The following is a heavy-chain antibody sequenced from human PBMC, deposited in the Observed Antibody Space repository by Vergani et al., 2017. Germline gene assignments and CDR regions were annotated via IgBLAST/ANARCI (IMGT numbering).Heavy chain of an antibody. D-gene: IGHD1-26*01. CDR2: INHSGST. CDR1: GGSFSGYY. Sequence: QVQLQQWGAGLLKPSETLSLTCAVYGGSFSGYYWSWIRQPPGKGLEWIGEINHSGSTNYNPSRKSRVTISVDTSKNPFSLKLSSVTAADTAVYYCARGVSGSYYQDAFDSGGQGTMVTVSS. CDR3: ARGVSGSYYQDAFDS. J-gene: IGHJ3*02. V-gene: IGHV4-34*01.